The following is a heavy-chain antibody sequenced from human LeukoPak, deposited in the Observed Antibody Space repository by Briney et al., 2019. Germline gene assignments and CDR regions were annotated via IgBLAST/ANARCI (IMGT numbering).Heavy chain of an antibody. J-gene: IGHJ3*02. CDR3: ARHTTTVTTGDAFDI. CDR2: IYYSGST. Sequence: SETLSLTCTVSGGSISSGGYYWSWIRQHPGKGLEWIGYIYYSGSTYYNPSLKSRVTISVDTSKNQFSLKLSSVTAADTAVYYCARHTTTVTTGDAFDIWGQGTMVTVSS. V-gene: IGHV4-31*03. CDR1: GGSISSGGYY. D-gene: IGHD4-17*01.